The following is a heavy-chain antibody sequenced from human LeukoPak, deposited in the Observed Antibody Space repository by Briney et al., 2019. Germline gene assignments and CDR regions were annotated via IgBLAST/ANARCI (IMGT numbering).Heavy chain of an antibody. V-gene: IGHV4-59*12. J-gene: IGHJ5*02. Sequence: SETLSLTCTVSGGSLSSYFWSWIRQPPGKGLEWIGYNSGSTNYNASLKSRVTISVDTSKNQFSLKLSSVTAADTAVYYCARNEGQQLSRSWFDPWGQGTLVTVSS. D-gene: IGHD6-13*01. CDR1: GGSLSSYF. CDR2: NSGST. CDR3: ARNEGQQLSRSWFDP.